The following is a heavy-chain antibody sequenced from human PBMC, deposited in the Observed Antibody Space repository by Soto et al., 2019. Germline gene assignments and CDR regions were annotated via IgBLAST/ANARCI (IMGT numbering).Heavy chain of an antibody. V-gene: IGHV1-18*01. D-gene: IGHD6-19*01. J-gene: IGHJ3*02. CDR1: GYTFTSYG. Sequence: GASVKVSCKASGYTFTSYGISWVRQAPGQGLEWMGWISAYNGNTNYAQKLQGRVTMTTDTSTSTAYMELRSLRSDDTAVYYCARDPSSGWYREGAFDIWGQGTMVTVS. CDR2: ISAYNGNT. CDR3: ARDPSSGWYREGAFDI.